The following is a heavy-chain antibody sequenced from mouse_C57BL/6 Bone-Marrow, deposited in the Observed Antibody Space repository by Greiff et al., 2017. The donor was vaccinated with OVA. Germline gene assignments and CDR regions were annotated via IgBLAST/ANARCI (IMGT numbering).Heavy chain of an antibody. CDR1: GFNIKDDY. CDR3: TTFLTGAFDY. CDR2: IDPENGDT. J-gene: IGHJ2*01. V-gene: IGHV14-4*01. Sequence: VQLKESGAELVRPGASVKLSCTASGFNIKDDYMHWVKQRPEQGLEWIGWIDPENGDTEYASKFQGKATITADTSSNTAYLQLSSLTSEDTAVYYCTTFLTGAFDYWGQGTTLTVSS. D-gene: IGHD4-1*01.